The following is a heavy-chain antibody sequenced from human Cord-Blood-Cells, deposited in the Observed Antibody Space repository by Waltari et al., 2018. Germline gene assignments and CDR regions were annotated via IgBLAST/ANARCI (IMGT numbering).Heavy chain of an antibody. Sequence: QVQLQQWGAGLLKPSETLSLTCAVYGGSFSGYYWSWISQPPGKGLEWIGEINHSGSTNSHPSLKSRVTISVDTSKNQFSLKLSSVTAADTAVYYCARGLGTGTTSDAFDIWGQGTMVTVSS. D-gene: IGHD1-1*01. J-gene: IGHJ3*02. CDR1: GGSFSGYY. CDR2: INHSGST. V-gene: IGHV4-34*01. CDR3: ARGLGTGTTSDAFDI.